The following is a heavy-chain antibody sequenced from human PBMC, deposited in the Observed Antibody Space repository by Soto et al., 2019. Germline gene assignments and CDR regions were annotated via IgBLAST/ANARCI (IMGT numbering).Heavy chain of an antibody. Sequence: GVPLRLSCVVSGFTFNNYGINWVRQAPGKGLEWVSSVSKSDYKYYSDSVKGRFTISRDNAKNSVSLQMNTLRAEDTAVYYCAKPWGPSITDRPPRFDSWGRGPLGT. J-gene: IGHJ5*01. D-gene: IGHD6-6*01. CDR3: AKPWGPSITDRPPRFDS. CDR1: GFTFNNYG. V-gene: IGHV3-21*01. CDR2: VSKSDYK.